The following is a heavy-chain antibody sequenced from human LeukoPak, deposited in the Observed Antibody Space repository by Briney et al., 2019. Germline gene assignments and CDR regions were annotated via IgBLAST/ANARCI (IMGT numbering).Heavy chain of an antibody. CDR1: GGSISSSSYY. D-gene: IGHD3-22*01. Sequence: SETLSLTCTVSGGSISSSSYYWGWIRQPPGKGLEWIGSIYYSGSTYYNPSLKSRVTISVDTSKNQFSLKLSSVTAADTAVYFCARGILRDYYDSSGFYHRGGVGYWGQGTLVTVPS. J-gene: IGHJ4*02. V-gene: IGHV4-39*07. CDR3: ARGILRDYYDSSGFYHRGGVGY. CDR2: IYYSGST.